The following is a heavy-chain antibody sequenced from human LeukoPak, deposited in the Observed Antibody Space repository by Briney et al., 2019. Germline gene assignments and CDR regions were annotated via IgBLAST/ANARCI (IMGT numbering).Heavy chain of an antibody. V-gene: IGHV4-4*02. CDR3: AKRTIVVVPAAMDAFDI. CDR1: GGSISSSNW. CDR2: IYHSGST. J-gene: IGHJ3*02. D-gene: IGHD2-2*01. Sequence: PSETLSLTCAVSGGSISSSNWWSWVRQPPGKGLEWIGEIYHSGSTNYNPSLKSRVTISVDKSKNQFSLKLSSVTAADTAVYYCAKRTIVVVPAAMDAFDIWGQGTMVTVSS.